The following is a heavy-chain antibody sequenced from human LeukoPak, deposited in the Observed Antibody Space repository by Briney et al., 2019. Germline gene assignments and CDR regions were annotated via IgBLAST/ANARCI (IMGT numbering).Heavy chain of an antibody. CDR2: IYSSGST. CDR3: ARRDGYNLPDDY. CDR1: NYSISSDYY. J-gene: IGHJ4*02. Sequence: SETLSLTCTVSNYSISSDYYWGWIRPPPGKGLEWIGYIYSSGSTNYNPSLKSRVTISVDTSKHQFSLRLSSVTAADTAVYYCARRDGYNLPDDYWGQGTLVTVSS. D-gene: IGHD5-24*01. V-gene: IGHV4-61*01.